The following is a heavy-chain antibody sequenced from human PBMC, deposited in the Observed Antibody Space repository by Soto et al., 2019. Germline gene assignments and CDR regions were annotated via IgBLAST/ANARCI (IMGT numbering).Heavy chain of an antibody. J-gene: IGHJ3*02. V-gene: IGHV1-8*01. D-gene: IGHD5-12*01. CDR1: GYTFTSYD. CDR3: AMTSRGYSGYRLLGI. CDR2: KKPNSGNK. Sequence: ASLKVSCKASGYTFTSYDINSVRQSTVQVLEWMGWKKPNSGNKGYTQTLQGRVTMTRNTSISTAYLELSSLRSEDTAVYYCAMTSRGYSGYRLLGIWGQGTMVTVSS.